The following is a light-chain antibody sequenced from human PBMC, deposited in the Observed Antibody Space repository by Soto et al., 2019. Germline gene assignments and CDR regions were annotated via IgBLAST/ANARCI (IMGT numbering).Light chain of an antibody. J-gene: IGKJ1*01. CDR3: QQYNSDS. V-gene: IGKV1-5*03. CDR2: KAS. CDR1: DNIDTW. Sequence: EIQVAQCTATECTSVGDRDPLTCRASDNIDTWVAWYQQKPGEAPKLLIYKASKLENGDPSRFAGLGSGTEFALPIRNLQPDDFATYYCQQYNSDSFGQGTKVDIK.